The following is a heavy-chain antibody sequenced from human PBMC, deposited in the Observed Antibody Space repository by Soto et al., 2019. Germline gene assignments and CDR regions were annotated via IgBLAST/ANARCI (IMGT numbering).Heavy chain of an antibody. CDR2: IGTVGDT. Sequence: EVQLVESGGGLVQPGGSLRLSCAASGFTFSNYDMHWVRQTTGKGLEWVSGIGTVGDTYYSGSVKGRFSISRENAKNSSYLQMNSLRAEDTAVYYCASGGLYICGQGTLVTVSS. CDR3: ASGGLYI. D-gene: IGHD3-16*01. CDR1: GFTFSNYD. V-gene: IGHV3-13*01. J-gene: IGHJ4*02.